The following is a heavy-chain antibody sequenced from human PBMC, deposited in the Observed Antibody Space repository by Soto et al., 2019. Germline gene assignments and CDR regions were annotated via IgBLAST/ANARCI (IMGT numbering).Heavy chain of an antibody. CDR1: GYTFTSYY. CDR3: ARENMDYGGNRGWFDP. V-gene: IGHV1-46*01. J-gene: IGHJ5*02. CDR2: INPSGGST. Sequence: ASVKVSCKASGYTFTSYYMHWVRQAPGQGLEWMGIINPSGGSTSYAQKFQGRVTMTRDTSTSTVYMELSSLRSEDTAVYYCARENMDYGGNRGWFDPWGQGTLVTVSS. D-gene: IGHD4-17*01.